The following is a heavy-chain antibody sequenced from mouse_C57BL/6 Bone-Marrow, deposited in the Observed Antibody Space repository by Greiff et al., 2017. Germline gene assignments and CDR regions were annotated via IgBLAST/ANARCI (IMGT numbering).Heavy chain of an antibody. J-gene: IGHJ4*01. CDR3: ARDYGTDYYAMDY. V-gene: IGHV1-69*01. CDR2: IDPSDSYT. Sequence: QVQLQQPGAELVMPGASVKLSCKASGYTFTSYWMHWVKQRPGQGLEWIGEIDPSDSYTNYNQKFKGKSTLTVDKSSSTAYMQLSSLTSEDSAVYYCARDYGTDYYAMDYWGQGTSVTGSS. D-gene: IGHD2-4*01. CDR1: GYTFTSYW.